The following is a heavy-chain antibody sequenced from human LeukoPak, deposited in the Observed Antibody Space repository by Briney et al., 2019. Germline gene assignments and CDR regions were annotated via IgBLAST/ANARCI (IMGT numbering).Heavy chain of an antibody. CDR2: IYHSGST. CDR1: GYSISSGYY. J-gene: IGHJ4*02. D-gene: IGHD1-26*01. CDR3: ARSRGVNYIVGARANFDY. V-gene: IGHV4-38-2*02. Sequence: PSETLSLTCTVSGYSISSGYYWGWIRQPPGKGLEWIGYIYHSGSTYYNPSLKSRVTISVDRSKNQFSLKLSSVTAADTAVYYCARSRGVNYIVGARANFDYWGQGTLVTVSS.